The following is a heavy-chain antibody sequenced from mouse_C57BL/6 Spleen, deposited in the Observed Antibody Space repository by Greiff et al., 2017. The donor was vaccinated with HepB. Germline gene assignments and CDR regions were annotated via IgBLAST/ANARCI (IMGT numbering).Heavy chain of an antibody. CDR3: AREIPYYYGSSYRGAMDY. J-gene: IGHJ4*01. CDR1: GYTFTSYD. V-gene: IGHV1-85*01. Sequence: VQLQQSGPELVKPGASVKLSCKASGYTFTSYDINWVKQRPGQGLEWIGWIYPRDGSTKYNEKFKGKATLTVDTSSSTAYMELHSLTSEDSAVYFCAREIPYYYGSSYRGAMDYWGQGTSVTVSS. D-gene: IGHD1-1*01. CDR2: IYPRDGST.